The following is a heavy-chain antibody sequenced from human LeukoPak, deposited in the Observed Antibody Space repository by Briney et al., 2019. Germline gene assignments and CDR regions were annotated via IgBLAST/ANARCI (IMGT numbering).Heavy chain of an antibody. CDR2: INHSGST. J-gene: IGHJ5*02. Sequence: SETLSLTCAVYGGSFSGYYWSWIRQPPGKGLEWIGEINHSGSTNYNPSLKSRVTISVDTSKNQFSLKLSSVTAAVTAVYYCARGGSSSWYFNWFDPWGQGTLVTVSS. CDR3: ARGGSSSWYFNWFDP. V-gene: IGHV4-34*01. D-gene: IGHD6-13*01. CDR1: GGSFSGYY.